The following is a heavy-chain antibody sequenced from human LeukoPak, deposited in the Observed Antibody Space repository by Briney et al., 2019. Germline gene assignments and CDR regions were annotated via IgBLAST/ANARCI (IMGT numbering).Heavy chain of an antibody. Sequence: SETLSLTCAVYGGSFSGYYWSWIRQPPGKGLEWIGEINHSGSTNYNPSHKSRVTISVDTSKNQFSLKLSSVTAADTAVYYCATQGLRSFDDYWGQGTLVTVSS. J-gene: IGHJ4*02. CDR1: GGSFSGYY. V-gene: IGHV4-34*01. CDR3: ATQGLRSFDDY. D-gene: IGHD2-21*02. CDR2: INHSGST.